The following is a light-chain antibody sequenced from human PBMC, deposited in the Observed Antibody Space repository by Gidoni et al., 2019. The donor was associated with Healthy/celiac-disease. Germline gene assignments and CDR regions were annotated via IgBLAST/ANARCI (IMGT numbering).Light chain of an antibody. CDR2: AAS. CDR1: HGISSW. V-gene: IGKV1-12*01. J-gene: IGKJ4*01. Sequence: DLQMTQSPSSVSASVGDRVTITCRASHGISSWLSWYQHKPGKDPKLLIYAASILQSGVPSRFSGSGFGTDFTLTISSLQPEDFATYYCQQANSFPPLTFGGGTKVEIK. CDR3: QQANSFPPLT.